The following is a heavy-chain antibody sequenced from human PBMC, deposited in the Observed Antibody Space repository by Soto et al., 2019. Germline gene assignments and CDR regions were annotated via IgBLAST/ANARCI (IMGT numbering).Heavy chain of an antibody. CDR1: GGTITSGRSS. D-gene: IGHD6-13*01. CDR2: IYHSGST. CDR3: VRESVASGTNYFDT. Sequence: SETLSLTCSVSGGTITSGRSSWNWIRQSPGKGLEWIAYIYHSGSTYYNPSLKSRVTISVDRSENQFSLKLTSVTAADTAVYYCVRESVASGTNYFDTWGQGTLVTVSS. V-gene: IGHV4-30-2*06. J-gene: IGHJ5*02.